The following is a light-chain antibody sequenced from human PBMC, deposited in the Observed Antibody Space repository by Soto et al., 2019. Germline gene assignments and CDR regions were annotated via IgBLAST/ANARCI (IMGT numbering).Light chain of an antibody. CDR2: GTS. Sequence: EIVMTQSPATLSVSPGERATLSCRASQSVNINLAWYQQKPGQAPRLLIYGTSTRATGVPARFSGSGSGTEFTLTISSLQSEDSAVYYCQQYHKWPPITFGQGTRLEIK. CDR3: QQYHKWPPIT. V-gene: IGKV3-15*01. CDR1: QSVNIN. J-gene: IGKJ5*01.